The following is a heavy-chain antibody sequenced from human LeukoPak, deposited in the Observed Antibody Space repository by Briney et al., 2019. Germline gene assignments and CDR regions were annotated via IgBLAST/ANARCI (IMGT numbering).Heavy chain of an antibody. J-gene: IGHJ4*02. CDR2: ISYDGSNK. V-gene: IGHV3-30*04. Sequence: GRSLRLSCAASGFTFSSYAMHWVRQAPGKGLEWVAVISYDGSNKYYADSVKGRFTISRDNSKNTLYLQMNSLRAEDTAVYYCASAAAVAATGPDYWGQGTLVTVSS. CDR1: GFTFSSYA. CDR3: ASAAAVAATGPDY. D-gene: IGHD6-19*01.